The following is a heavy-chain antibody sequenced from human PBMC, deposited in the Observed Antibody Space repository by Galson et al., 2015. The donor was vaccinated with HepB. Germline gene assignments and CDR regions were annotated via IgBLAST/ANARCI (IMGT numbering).Heavy chain of an antibody. CDR3: ARIWWEGSSRALDI. V-gene: IGHV2-70*11. Sequence: PALVKPTQTLTLTCTLSGFSLNTTGMCVSWIRQPPGKALEWLGRIDWDEDKYYSTSLKTRLAISRDASKNQVVLIMTNVDPVDTATYYCARIWWEGSSRALDIWGQGTMVTVSS. CDR2: IDWDEDK. J-gene: IGHJ3*02. D-gene: IGHD1-26*01. CDR1: GFSLNTTGMC.